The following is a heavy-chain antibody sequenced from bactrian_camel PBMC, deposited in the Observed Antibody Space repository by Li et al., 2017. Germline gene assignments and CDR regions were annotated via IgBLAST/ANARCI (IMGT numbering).Heavy chain of an antibody. D-gene: IGHD3*01. CDR3: AAEDQAPWDMGWICNYNS. CDR1: GYTYSSYC. J-gene: IGHJ6*01. V-gene: IGHV3S55*01. CDR2: IDSGALT. Sequence: VQLVESGGGSVQAGESPTLSCSISGYTYSSYCMGWWRQFPGKTRWEREVVATIDSGALTQYGDSVKGRFTISQDNARNTLYLRMNSLKPEDTALYTCAAEDQAPWDMGWICNYNSWGQGTQVTVS.